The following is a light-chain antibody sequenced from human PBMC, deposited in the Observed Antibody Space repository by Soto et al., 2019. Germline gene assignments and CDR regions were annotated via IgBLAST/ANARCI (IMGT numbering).Light chain of an antibody. CDR1: QSVPDSR. V-gene: IGKV3-20*01. Sequence: EIVMTQSPVTLSVSPWERATLSCRASQSVPDSRLAWYQQEPGQAPSLVISDTSIRATGIPDRFSGSGSGIDFSLIIGRLEPEDFAVYICQQYGASPWTFGQGTKVDIK. CDR3: QQYGASPWT. CDR2: DTS. J-gene: IGKJ1*01.